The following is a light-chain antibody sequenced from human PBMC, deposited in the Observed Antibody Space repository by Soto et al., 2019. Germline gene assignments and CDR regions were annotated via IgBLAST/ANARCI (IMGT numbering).Light chain of an antibody. CDR2: DVG. CDR3: CSYAGSYTFV. CDR1: SSDAGVYNY. V-gene: IGLV2-11*01. Sequence: QSALTYPRSGSGSPGQSVTISCTGTSSDAGVYNYVSWYQQSPGKAPKIMFYDVGKRLSGVADRFSGSKSDNTASLTISGLQAEDEADYYCCSYAGSYTFVFGIGTKVTVL. J-gene: IGLJ1*01.